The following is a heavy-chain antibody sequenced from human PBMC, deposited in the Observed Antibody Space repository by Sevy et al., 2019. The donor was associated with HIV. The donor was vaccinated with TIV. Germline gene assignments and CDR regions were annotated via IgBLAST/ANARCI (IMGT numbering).Heavy chain of an antibody. CDR2: IHHSGST. Sequence: SETLSLTCTVSGGSINSGDYYWTWLRQPPGKGLEWIGYIHHSGSTHHNASLKSPVTISLHTSKNQFSLKLSPLTAAETAVYYCATSKEYIYGPKEPNYHYGLDVWGQGTTVTVSS. CDR1: GGSINSGDYY. V-gene: IGHV4-30-4*01. D-gene: IGHD5-18*01. CDR3: ATSKEYIYGPKEPNYHYGLDV. J-gene: IGHJ6*02.